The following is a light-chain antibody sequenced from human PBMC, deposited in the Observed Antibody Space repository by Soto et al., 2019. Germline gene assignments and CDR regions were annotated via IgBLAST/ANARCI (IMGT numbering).Light chain of an antibody. CDR2: ASS. CDR3: QKYDSVPWT. V-gene: IGKV1-27*01. CDR1: QDIHNY. Sequence: DIQMTQSPSSLSASVGDRVTITCRASQDIHNYLAWYQQKPGKVPKLLIYASSTLQSGVPSRFSGSRSGTDFTLTISGLQPEDVATYYCQKYDSVPWTFGQGTKVDIK. J-gene: IGKJ1*01.